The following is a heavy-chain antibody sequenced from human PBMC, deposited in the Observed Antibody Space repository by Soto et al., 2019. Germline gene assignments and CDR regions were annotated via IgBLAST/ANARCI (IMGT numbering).Heavy chain of an antibody. Sequence: QVQLVQSGVEVKKHGASVKVSCKASGYTFISHGISWVRQAPGQGLEWMGWISGKNGNTNYAQKLQGRVTLTTDTPTSTADMELRSLRADDKAVYYCAIMSSSMAVVPENGMDVWGQGTKVTVYS. CDR2: ISGKNGNT. J-gene: IGHJ6*02. CDR1: GYTFISHG. D-gene: IGHD6-19*01. V-gene: IGHV1-18*04. CDR3: AIMSSSMAVVPENGMDV.